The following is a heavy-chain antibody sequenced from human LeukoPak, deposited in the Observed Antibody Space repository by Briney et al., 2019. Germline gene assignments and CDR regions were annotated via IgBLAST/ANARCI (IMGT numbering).Heavy chain of an antibody. CDR3: ATCSSGELYDY. D-gene: IGHD3-10*01. CDR1: GGSISSSSYY. Sequence: KPSETLSLTCTVSGGSISSSSYYWGWIRQPPGKGLEWIGSIYYSGSTYYNPSLKSRVTISVDTSKNQFSLKLSSVTAADTAVYYCATCSSGELYDYWGQGTLVTVSS. V-gene: IGHV4-39*01. CDR2: IYYSGST. J-gene: IGHJ4*02.